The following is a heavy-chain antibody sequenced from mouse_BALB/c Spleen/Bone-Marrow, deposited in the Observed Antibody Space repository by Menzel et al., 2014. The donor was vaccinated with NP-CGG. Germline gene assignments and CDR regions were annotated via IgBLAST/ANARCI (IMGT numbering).Heavy chain of an antibody. D-gene: IGHD3-2*01. CDR2: IYPGDGST. V-gene: IGHV1S56*01. CDR1: GFTFRSYD. J-gene: IGHJ3*01. CDR3: ARSGDSSGFGGAN. Sequence: VQLQQSGPELVKPGALVKISCKASGFTFRSYDINWVKQRPGQGLEWIGWIYPGDGSTKYNEKFKGKATLTADKSSSPAYMQLSRLTSDNSAVYFCARSGDSSGFGGANWGEGTLVTVSA.